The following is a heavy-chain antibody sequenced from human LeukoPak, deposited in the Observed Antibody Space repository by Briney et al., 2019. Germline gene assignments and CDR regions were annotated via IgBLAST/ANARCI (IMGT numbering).Heavy chain of an antibody. CDR1: GGSISSYY. CDR2: ISYSGST. V-gene: IGHV4-59*08. Sequence: SEALSLTCTVSGGSISSYYWSWIRQPPGKGLEWIGYISYSGSTNYNASLQSRVTMSVDMSKNEFSLKVRSVTAADTAVYYCARHKGGTTYDYWGQGTLVTVSS. CDR3: ARHKGGTTYDY. J-gene: IGHJ4*02. D-gene: IGHD1-7*01.